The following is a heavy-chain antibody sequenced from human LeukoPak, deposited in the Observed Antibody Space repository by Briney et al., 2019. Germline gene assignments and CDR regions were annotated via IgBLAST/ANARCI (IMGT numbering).Heavy chain of an antibody. D-gene: IGHD1-26*01. V-gene: IGHV1-69*04. CDR3: AGNIVGAQTNWFDP. CDR1: GGTFSSYA. J-gene: IGHJ5*02. CDR2: IIPILGIA. Sequence: GSSVKVSCKASGGTFSSYAISWVRQAPGQGLEWMGRIIPILGIANYAQKFQGRVTITADKSTSTAYMELSSLRSEDTAVYYCAGNIVGAQTNWFDPWGQGTLVTVSS.